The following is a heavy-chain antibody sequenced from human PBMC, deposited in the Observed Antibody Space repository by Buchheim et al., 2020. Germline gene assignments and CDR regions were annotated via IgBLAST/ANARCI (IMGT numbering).Heavy chain of an antibody. V-gene: IGHV3-30*04. Sequence: QVQLVESGGGVVQPGRSLRLSCAASGFTFSSYAMHWVRQAPGKGLEWVAVISYDGSNKYYADSVKGRFTISRDNSKNTLYLQMNSLRAEDTAVYYCARVGYSYGYWGWFDPWGQGTL. CDR1: GFTFSSYA. CDR3: ARVGYSYGYWGWFDP. D-gene: IGHD5-18*01. J-gene: IGHJ5*02. CDR2: ISYDGSNK.